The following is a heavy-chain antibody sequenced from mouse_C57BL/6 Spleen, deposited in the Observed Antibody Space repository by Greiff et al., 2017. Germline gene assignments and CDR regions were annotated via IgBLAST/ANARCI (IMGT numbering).Heavy chain of an antibody. V-gene: IGHV1-52*01. CDR1: GYTFTSYW. Sequence: QVQLKQPGAELVRPGSSVKLSCKASGYTFTSYWMHWVKQRPIQGLEWIGNIDPSDSETHYNQKFKDKATLTVDKSSSTAYMQLSSLTSEDSAVYYCARGGYGSSYKDYWGQGTTLTVSS. CDR3: ARGGYGSSYKDY. D-gene: IGHD1-1*01. CDR2: IDPSDSET. J-gene: IGHJ2*01.